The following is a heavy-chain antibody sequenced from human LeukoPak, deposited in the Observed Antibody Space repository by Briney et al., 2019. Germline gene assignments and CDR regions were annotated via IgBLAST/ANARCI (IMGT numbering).Heavy chain of an antibody. CDR1: GFTFSSYG. Sequence: GGPLRLSCAASGFTFSSYGMHWVRQAPGKGLEWVAVIWYDGSNKYYADSVKGRFTISRDNSKNTLYLQMNSLRAEDTAVYYCAREGYDFWFDYWGQGTLVTVSS. J-gene: IGHJ4*02. CDR2: IWYDGSNK. D-gene: IGHD3-3*01. V-gene: IGHV3-33*01. CDR3: AREGYDFWFDY.